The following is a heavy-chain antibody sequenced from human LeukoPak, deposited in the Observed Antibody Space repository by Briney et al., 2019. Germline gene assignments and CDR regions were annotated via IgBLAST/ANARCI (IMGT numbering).Heavy chain of an antibody. D-gene: IGHD5-24*01. V-gene: IGHV4-34*01. CDR3: ARGRRLQALNWFDP. CDR1: GGSFSGYY. Sequence: PSETLSLTCAVYGGSFSGYYWSWIRQPPGKGLEWIGKINHSGSTNYNPSLKSRVTISVDTSKNQFSLKLSSVTAADTAVYYCARGRRLQALNWFDPWGQGTLVTVSS. CDR2: INHSGST. J-gene: IGHJ5*02.